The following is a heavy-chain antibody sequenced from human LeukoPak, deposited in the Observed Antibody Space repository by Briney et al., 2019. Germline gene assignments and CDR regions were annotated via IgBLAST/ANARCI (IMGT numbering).Heavy chain of an antibody. J-gene: IGHJ5*02. CDR1: SGSISSGGYY. CDR3: ARGIVNWFDP. CDR2: IYYSGST. V-gene: IGHV4-31*03. Sequence: SQTLSLTCTVSSGSISSGGYYWSWIRQHPGNGLEWIGYIYYSGSTYYNPSLKSRVTISVDTSKNQFSLKLSSVTAADTAVYYCARGIVNWFDPWGQGTLVTVSS. D-gene: IGHD2-15*01.